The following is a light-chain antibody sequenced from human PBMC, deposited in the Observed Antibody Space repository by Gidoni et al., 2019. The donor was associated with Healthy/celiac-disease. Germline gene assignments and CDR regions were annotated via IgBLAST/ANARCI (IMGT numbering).Light chain of an antibody. CDR2: GAS. V-gene: IGKV3-15*01. CDR1: QSVSSN. Sequence: VLPQSPATLSVSIGERATHTCRASQSVSSNLAWYQQKPGQAPRLLIYGASTWATGIPARFSGSGSGTEFTLTISSLQSEDFAVYYCQQCNNWPPWTFGQGTKVEIK. CDR3: QQCNNWPPWT. J-gene: IGKJ1*01.